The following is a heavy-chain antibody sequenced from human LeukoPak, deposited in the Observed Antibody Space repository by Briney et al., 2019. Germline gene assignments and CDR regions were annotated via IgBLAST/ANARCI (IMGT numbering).Heavy chain of an antibody. Sequence: ASVNVSCTASGGTFSSYAISWVRQAPGQGLEWMGGIIPIFGTANYAQKFQGRVTITADESTSTAYMELSSLRSEDTAVYYCARDSGGSPSSYYGMDVWGQGTTVTVSS. D-gene: IGHD2-15*01. CDR3: ARDSGGSPSSYYGMDV. J-gene: IGHJ6*02. V-gene: IGHV1-69*13. CDR1: GGTFSSYA. CDR2: IIPIFGTA.